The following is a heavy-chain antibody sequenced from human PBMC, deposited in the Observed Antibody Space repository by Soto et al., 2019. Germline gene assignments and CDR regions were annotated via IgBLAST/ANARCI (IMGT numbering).Heavy chain of an antibody. V-gene: IGHV4-59*02. J-gene: IGHJ4*02. CDR2: IYYSGYT. CDR1: SSSVSSYY. D-gene: IGHD4-17*01. CDR3: AGGGMTTVPY. Sequence: QVQLQESGPGLVKPSETLSLTCTVSSSSVSSYYWNWIRQSPGKGLEWIGYIYYSGYTNYNPSLKSRITISVDTSKNQFSLKLSSVTPAATAVSYCAGGGMTTVPYWGQGTLVTVSS.